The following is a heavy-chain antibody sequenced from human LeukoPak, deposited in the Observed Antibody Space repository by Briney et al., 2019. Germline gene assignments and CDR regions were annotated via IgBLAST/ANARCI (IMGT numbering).Heavy chain of an antibody. CDR2: MNPNSGNT. Sequence: GASVKVSCKASGYTFTSYDINWVRQATGQGLEWMGWMNPNSGNTGYAQKFQGRVTMTRNTSISTAYMELSSLRSDDTAVYYCARNNGGSWDGFYYFDYWGQGTLVTVSS. CDR1: GYTFTSYD. D-gene: IGHD2-15*01. J-gene: IGHJ4*02. CDR3: ARNNGGSWDGFYYFDY. V-gene: IGHV1-8*01.